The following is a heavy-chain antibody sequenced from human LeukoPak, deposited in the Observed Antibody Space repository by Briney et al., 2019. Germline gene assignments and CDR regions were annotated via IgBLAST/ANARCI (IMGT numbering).Heavy chain of an antibody. V-gene: IGHV4-61*01. D-gene: IGHD3-3*01. CDR2: IYYSGST. CDR1: GGSVSSGSYY. J-gene: IGHJ3*02. Sequence: SETLSLTCTVSGGSVSSGSYYWSWIRQPPGKGLEWIGYIYYSGSTNYNPSLKSRVTISVDTSKNQFSLKLSSVTAADTAVYYCARKAPSFGVVKGAFDIWGQGTMVTVSS. CDR3: ARKAPSFGVVKGAFDI.